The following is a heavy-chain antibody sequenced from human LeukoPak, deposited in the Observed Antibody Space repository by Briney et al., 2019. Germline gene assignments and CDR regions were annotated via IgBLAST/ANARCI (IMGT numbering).Heavy chain of an antibody. J-gene: IGHJ4*02. V-gene: IGHV1-69*13. CDR3: AHSPPDCSSTSCSIEYYFDY. CDR1: GYTLTELS. CDR2: IIPIFGTA. Sequence: ASVKVSCKVSGYTLTELSIHWVRQAPGQGLEWMGGIIPIFGTANYAQKFQGRVTITADESTSTAYMELSSLRSEDTAVYYCAHSPPDCSSTSCSIEYYFDYWGQGTLVTVSS. D-gene: IGHD2-2*01.